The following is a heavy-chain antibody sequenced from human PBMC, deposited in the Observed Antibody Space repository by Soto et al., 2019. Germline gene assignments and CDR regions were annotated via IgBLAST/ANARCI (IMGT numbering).Heavy chain of an antibody. J-gene: IGHJ4*02. CDR1: GYAFTTYG. Sequence: QVHLVQSGAEVKKPGASVKVSCKGSGYAFTTYGITWVRQAPGQGLEWMGWISAHNGNTNYAQKLQCRVTVTRDTSTSTAYMELRSLISDDTAVYYCARGRYGDYWGQGALVPVSS. V-gene: IGHV1-18*01. CDR3: ARGRYGDY. D-gene: IGHD1-1*01. CDR2: ISAHNGNT.